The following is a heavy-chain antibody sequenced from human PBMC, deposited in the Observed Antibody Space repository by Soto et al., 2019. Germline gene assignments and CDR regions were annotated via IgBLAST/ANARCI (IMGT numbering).Heavy chain of an antibody. V-gene: IGHV1-69*01. CDR2: IIPFFGTT. CDR1: GDTSGNYA. D-gene: IGHD2-2*01. CDR3: ARGPPHNVEVPAAGYYFYGMDV. Sequence: QMQLVQSGAELTEPGSSVKVSCTASGDTSGNYALSWVRQAPGQGFEWMGGIIPFFGTTTYTKKFQGKIKITADEGTSTVYMELSSLRADDTAMYYSARGPPHNVEVPAAGYYFYGMDVWGQGTTVTVSS. J-gene: IGHJ6*02.